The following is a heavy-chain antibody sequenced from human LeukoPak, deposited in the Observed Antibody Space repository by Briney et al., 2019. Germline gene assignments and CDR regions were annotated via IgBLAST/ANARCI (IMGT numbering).Heavy chain of an antibody. Sequence: PGGSLRLSRAASGFTFSYYSMNWVRQAPGRGLEWVSCISSSSSLIFYSDSVRGRFTVSRDNAKNLLYLHMNSLRAEDTAVYYCARGEDWFDPWGQGTLVTVSS. CDR3: ARGEDWFDP. J-gene: IGHJ5*02. CDR2: ISSSSSLI. V-gene: IGHV3-21*01. CDR1: GFTFSYYS.